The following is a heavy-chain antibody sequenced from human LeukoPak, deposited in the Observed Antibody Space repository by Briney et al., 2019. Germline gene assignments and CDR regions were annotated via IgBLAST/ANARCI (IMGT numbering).Heavy chain of an antibody. Sequence: PSETLSLTCTVSGGSISSSSYYWGWIRQPPGKGLEWIGSIYYSGSTYYNPSLKSRVTISVNTSKNQFSLKLSSVTAADTAVYYCARDSKLGGNPIDYWGQGTLVTVSS. J-gene: IGHJ4*02. CDR2: IYYSGST. CDR1: GGSISSSSYY. CDR3: ARDSKLGGNPIDY. D-gene: IGHD4-23*01. V-gene: IGHV4-39*07.